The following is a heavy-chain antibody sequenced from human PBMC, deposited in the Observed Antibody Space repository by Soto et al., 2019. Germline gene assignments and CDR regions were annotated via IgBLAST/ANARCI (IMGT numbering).Heavy chain of an antibody. D-gene: IGHD6-13*01. V-gene: IGHV4-34*01. CDR1: GGSFSGYY. J-gene: IGHJ5*02. Sequence: SETLSLTCAVYGGSFSGYYWSWIRQPPGKGLEWIGEINHSGSTNYNPSLKSRVTISVDTSKNQFSLELSSVTAADTAVYYCARGRGSSWYWNPPGWFDPWGQGTLVTVSS. CDR3: ARGRGSSWYWNPPGWFDP. CDR2: INHSGST.